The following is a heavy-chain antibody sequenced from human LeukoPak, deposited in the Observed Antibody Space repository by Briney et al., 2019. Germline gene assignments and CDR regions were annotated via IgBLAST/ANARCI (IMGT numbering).Heavy chain of an antibody. CDR1: GFTFSSYA. CDR2: IWYDGSNK. D-gene: IGHD3-10*01. CDR3: AKDGSYGTYYIDG. J-gene: IGHJ6*03. Sequence: GGSLRVSCAASGFTFSSYAMSWVRQAPGKGLEWVAVIWYDGSNKYYADSVKGRFTISRDNSKNTLYLQMNSLRAEDTAVYYCAKDGSYGTYYIDGCSKGTTVTVSS. V-gene: IGHV3-33*06.